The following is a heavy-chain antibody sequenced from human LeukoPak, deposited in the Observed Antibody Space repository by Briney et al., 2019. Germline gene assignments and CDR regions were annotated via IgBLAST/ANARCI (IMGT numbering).Heavy chain of an antibody. CDR1: GSSLTELS. J-gene: IGHJ4*02. CDR2: FDVIDGET. D-gene: IGHD5-18*01. CDR3: AAGRPYSLLDY. V-gene: IGHV1-24*01. Sequence: ASVKVSCTVSGSSLTELSLYWVRQAPGKGLEWMGGFDVIDGETFYGQKFQGRVTMTEDSSADTAYMELRSLTSDDTALYYCAAGRPYSLLDYWGQGTLVTVSS.